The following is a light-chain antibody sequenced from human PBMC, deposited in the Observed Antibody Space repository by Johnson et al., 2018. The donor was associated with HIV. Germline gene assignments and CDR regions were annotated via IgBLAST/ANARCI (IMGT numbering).Light chain of an antibody. CDR1: SSNIGNNY. CDR3: GTWDNSLSAYV. J-gene: IGLJ1*01. Sequence: QSVLTQPPSVSAAPGQKVTISCSGSSSNIGNNYVSWYQQVPGTAPKLLIYENNKRPSGIPDRFSGSKSGTSATLGITGLQTGDEADYYCGTWDNSLSAYVFDTGTKVTVL. CDR2: ENN. V-gene: IGLV1-51*02.